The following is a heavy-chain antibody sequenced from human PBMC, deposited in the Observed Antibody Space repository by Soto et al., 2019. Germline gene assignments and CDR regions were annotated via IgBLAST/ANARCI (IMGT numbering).Heavy chain of an antibody. V-gene: IGHV3-30-3*01. J-gene: IGHJ6*02. Sequence: PGGSLRLSCAASGFTFSSYAMHWVRQAPGKGLEWVAVISYDGSNKYYADSVKGRFTISRDSSKNTRYLQMNSLRAEDTAVYYCARDLKFDWLPRGRYYYGMDVWGQGTTVTVSS. CDR3: ARDLKFDWLPRGRYYYGMDV. CDR2: ISYDGSNK. CDR1: GFTFSSYA. D-gene: IGHD3-9*01.